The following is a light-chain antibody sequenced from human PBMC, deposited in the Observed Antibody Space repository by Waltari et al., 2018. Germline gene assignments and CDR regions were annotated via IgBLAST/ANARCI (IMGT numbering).Light chain of an antibody. CDR1: ENVGTD. CDR2: FAT. V-gene: IGKV3D-15*01. J-gene: IGKJ2*01. CDR3: QQSRRWPQRT. Sequence: EIVMTQSPVTVSVSPGEAITLSCTASENVGTDVAWYRHKPRQPPRLLIYFATSRATGVPASISGIGSVSDFTLSSSSLESEDFAFYYCQQSRRWPQRTFGQGTKLEI.